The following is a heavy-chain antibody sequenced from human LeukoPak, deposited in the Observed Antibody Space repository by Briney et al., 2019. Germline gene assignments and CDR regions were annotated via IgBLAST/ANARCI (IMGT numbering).Heavy chain of an antibody. J-gene: IGHJ4*02. V-gene: IGHV3-23*01. CDR2: ISGSGGST. CDR1: GFDFSSYA. CDR3: AKLTTWLQQHSFDY. Sequence: PGGSLRLSCAASGFDFSSYAMTWVRQAPGKGLEWISTISGSGGSTYYTDSVKGRFTISRDNSKNIYLQKNSLRADDTAVYYCAKLTTWLQQHSFDYWGQGALVTVSS. D-gene: IGHD5-24*01.